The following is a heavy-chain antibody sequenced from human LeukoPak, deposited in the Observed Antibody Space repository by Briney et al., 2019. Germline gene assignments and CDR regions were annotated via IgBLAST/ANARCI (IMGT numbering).Heavy chain of an antibody. V-gene: IGHV3-30-3*01. CDR3: ARDLHGYSYGYFDY. Sequence: GGSLRLSCAASGFTFSSYAMHWVRQAPGKGLEWVAVISYDGSHNYYADSVKGRFTISRDNSENTLYLHMNSLRAEDTVLYYCARDLHGYSYGYFDYWGQGTLVTVSS. CDR1: GFTFSSYA. CDR2: ISYDGSHN. J-gene: IGHJ4*02. D-gene: IGHD5-18*01.